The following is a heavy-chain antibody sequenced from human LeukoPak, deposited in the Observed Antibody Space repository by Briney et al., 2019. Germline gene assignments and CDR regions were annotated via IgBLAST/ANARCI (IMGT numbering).Heavy chain of an antibody. V-gene: IGHV3-7*01. CDR3: ARVGTHRYCSSTSCPQDAFDI. J-gene: IGHJ3*02. CDR2: IKQDGSEK. Sequence: GGSLRLSCAASGFTFSSYWMSWVRQAPGKGLEWVANIKQDGSEKYYVDSVKGRFTISRDNAKNSLYLQMNSLRAEDTAVYYCARVGTHRYCSSTSCPQDAFDIWGQGTMVTVSS. CDR1: GFTFSSYW. D-gene: IGHD2-2*01.